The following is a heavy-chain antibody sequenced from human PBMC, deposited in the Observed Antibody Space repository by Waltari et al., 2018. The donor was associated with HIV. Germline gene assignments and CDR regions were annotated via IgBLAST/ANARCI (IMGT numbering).Heavy chain of an antibody. Sequence: QVQLVQSGAEVKKPGASVKVSCKASGYPFTGYYMHWVRRAPGQGLAWMGWINPNSGGTNYAQKFQDRVTMTRDTSISTAYMELSSLRSDDTAVYYCARETVAAGTAADYWGQGTLVTVSS. V-gene: IGHV1-2*02. CDR2: INPNSGGT. J-gene: IGHJ4*02. D-gene: IGHD6-13*01. CDR3: ARETVAAGTAADY. CDR1: GYPFTGYY.